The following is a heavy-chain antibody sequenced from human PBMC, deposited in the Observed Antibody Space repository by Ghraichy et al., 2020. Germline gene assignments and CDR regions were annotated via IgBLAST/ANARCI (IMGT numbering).Heavy chain of an antibody. CDR2: IHPTGTT. D-gene: IGHD5-18*01. CDR3: ARRRQTWSAAEGDAFDI. Sequence: SQTLSLPCAVYVGSFNGYYWSWIRQPPGKGLEWIGEIHPTGTTNNSPSLKSRLTLLVDTSKNQFSLLLKSVTAADTAVYYCARRRQTWSAAEGDAFDIWSQAAMVTVSS. V-gene: IGHV4-34*01. CDR1: VGSFNGYY. J-gene: IGHJ3*02.